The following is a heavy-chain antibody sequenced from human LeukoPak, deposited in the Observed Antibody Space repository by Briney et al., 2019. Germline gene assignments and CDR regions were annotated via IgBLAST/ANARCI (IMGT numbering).Heavy chain of an antibody. CDR3: ARHGLMVRGVIY. Sequence: PSETLSLTCAVYGVSFSGYYWSWIRQPPGKGLEWIGEINHSGSTNYNPSLKSRVTISVDTSKNQFSLKLSSVTAADTAVYYCARHGLMVRGVIYWGQGTLVTVSS. CDR2: INHSGST. CDR1: GVSFSGYY. J-gene: IGHJ4*02. D-gene: IGHD3-10*01. V-gene: IGHV4-34*01.